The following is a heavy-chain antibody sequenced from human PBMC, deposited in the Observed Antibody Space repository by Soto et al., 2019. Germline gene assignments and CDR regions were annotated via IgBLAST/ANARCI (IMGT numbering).Heavy chain of an antibody. CDR3: AKLRSGSYSRGGFDY. V-gene: IGHV3-23*01. CDR1: GFTFSSYA. CDR2: ISGSGGST. J-gene: IGHJ4*02. D-gene: IGHD3-10*01. Sequence: GGSLRLSCAASGFTFSSYAMSWVRQSPGKGLEWVSAISGSGGSTYYADSVKGRFTISRDNSKNTLYLQMNSLRAEDTAVYYCAKLRSGSYSRGGFDYWGQGPVITVSS.